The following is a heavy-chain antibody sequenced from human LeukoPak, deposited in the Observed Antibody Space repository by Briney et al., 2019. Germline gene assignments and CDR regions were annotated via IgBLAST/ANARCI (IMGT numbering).Heavy chain of an antibody. CDR2: ISYDGGSK. Sequence: GRSLRLSCAASGFTFSSYPMHWVRQAPGKGLEWVTVISYDGGSKYYADSVRGRFTISRDDAKNTVYLQMNNLRAEDTAVYYCVRGGPSTWSWGQGTLVTVSS. CDR3: VRGGPSTWS. V-gene: IGHV3-30-3*01. J-gene: IGHJ5*02. CDR1: GFTFSSYP. D-gene: IGHD2-15*01.